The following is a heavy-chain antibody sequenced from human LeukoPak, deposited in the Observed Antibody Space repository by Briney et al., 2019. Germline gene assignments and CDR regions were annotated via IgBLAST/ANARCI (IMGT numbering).Heavy chain of an antibody. Sequence: GGSLRLSCAASGFTFSSYAMSWVRQAPGKGLEWVSAISGSGGSTCYADSVKGRFTISRDNSKNTLYLQMNSLRAEDTAVYYCAKGEYYYGSGSYYYYYGMDVWGQGTTVTVSS. CDR1: GFTFSSYA. V-gene: IGHV3-23*01. CDR2: ISGSGGST. CDR3: AKGEYYYGSGSYYYYYGMDV. J-gene: IGHJ6*02. D-gene: IGHD3-10*01.